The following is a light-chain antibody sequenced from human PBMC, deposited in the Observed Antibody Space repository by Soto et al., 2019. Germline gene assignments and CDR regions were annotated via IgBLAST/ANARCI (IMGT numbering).Light chain of an antibody. J-gene: IGLJ3*02. Sequence: NFMLTQPHSASESPGKTVIISCTRSSGSIASNYVQWYQQRPGSSPTTVIYADNQRPSGVPDRFSGSIDSSSNSASLTISGLENEDGADYFFQFYEATNQVFGGGTKVPVL. CDR1: SGSIASNY. CDR2: ADN. V-gene: IGLV6-57*01. CDR3: QFYEATNQV.